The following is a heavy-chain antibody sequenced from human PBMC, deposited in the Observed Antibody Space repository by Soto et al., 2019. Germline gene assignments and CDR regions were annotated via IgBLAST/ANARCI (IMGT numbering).Heavy chain of an antibody. CDR3: AGGGVRGVITRTRDYYGMDV. V-gene: IGHV5-51*01. CDR1: GYSFTSYW. D-gene: IGHD3-10*01. CDR2: IYPGDSDT. J-gene: IGHJ6*02. Sequence: SLKISCKVSGYSFTSYWIGWVRQMPGKGLEWMGIIYPGDSDTRYSPSFQGQVTISADKSISTAYLQWSSLKASDTAMYYCAGGGVRGVITRTRDYYGMDVWGQGTTVTVSS.